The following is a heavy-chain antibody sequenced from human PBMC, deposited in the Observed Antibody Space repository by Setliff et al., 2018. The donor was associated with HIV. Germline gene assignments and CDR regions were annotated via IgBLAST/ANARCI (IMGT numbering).Heavy chain of an antibody. J-gene: IGHJ4*02. CDR3: VTSSSWSSRLNF. CDR1: GGSISTTTYF. D-gene: IGHD2-2*01. Sequence: KASETLSLTCTVSGGSISTTTYFWTWIRQHPKKGLEWIGSIWHAGNTLYNPSLKSRVTISVDTSKNQFSLKLTSVTAADTAVYYCVTSSSWSSRLNFWGPGRLVTVSS. CDR2: IWHAGNT. V-gene: IGHV4-39*07.